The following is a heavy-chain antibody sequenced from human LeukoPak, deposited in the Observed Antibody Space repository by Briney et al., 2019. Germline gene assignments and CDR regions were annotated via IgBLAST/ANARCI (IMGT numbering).Heavy chain of an antibody. J-gene: IGHJ4*02. D-gene: IGHD2-2*01. CDR2: INPNSGGT. Sequence: ASVKVSCKASGYTFTGYYMHWVRQAPGQGLEWMGWINPNSGGTNYAQKFQGRVTTTRDTSISTAYMELSRLRSDDTAVYYCARQVVPAAIKTLDYWGQGTLVTVSS. CDR3: ARQVVPAAIKTLDY. CDR1: GYTFTGYY. V-gene: IGHV1-2*02.